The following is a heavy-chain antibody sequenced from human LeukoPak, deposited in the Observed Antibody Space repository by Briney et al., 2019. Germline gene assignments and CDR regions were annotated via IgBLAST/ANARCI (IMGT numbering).Heavy chain of an antibody. CDR2: IYYSGST. CDR1: GGSISRSGYY. D-gene: IGHD6-6*01. V-gene: IGHV4-31*03. J-gene: IGHJ6*02. Sequence: SETLSLTCTVSGGSISRSGYYWSWIRQHPGEGLEWIGYIYYSGSTYYNPSLKSRVTISVDTSKNQFSLKLSSVTAADTAVYYCARDLGSSSSSGINYYGMDVWGQGTTVTVSS. CDR3: ARDLGSSSSSGINYYGMDV.